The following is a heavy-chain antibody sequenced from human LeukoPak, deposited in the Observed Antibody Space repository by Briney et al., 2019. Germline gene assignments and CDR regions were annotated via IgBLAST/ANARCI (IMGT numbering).Heavy chain of an antibody. CDR1: GFTFSRDG. J-gene: IGHJ5*02. CDR3: AKYSSSSSNWFDP. D-gene: IGHD6-6*01. V-gene: IGHV3-30*18. Sequence: GGSLRLSCAASGFTFSRDGMHWVRQAPGKGLEWVAVISYDGTDKHYADSVKGRFTISRDNSKNTLYLQMNSLRAEDTAVYYCAKYSSSSSNWFDPWGQGTLVTVSS. CDR2: ISYDGTDK.